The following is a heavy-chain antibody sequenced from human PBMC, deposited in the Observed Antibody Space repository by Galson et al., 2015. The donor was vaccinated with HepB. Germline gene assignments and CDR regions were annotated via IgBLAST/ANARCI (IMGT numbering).Heavy chain of an antibody. D-gene: IGHD1-14*01. Sequence: SVKVSCKASGYTFTSYGIGWVRQAPGQRLEWMGWINAANGNTKYSQKFQGRVTITRDTSASIVYMELSSLRSEDTAMYYCARGYINRPSHSNYWGQGTLVTVSS. CDR2: INAANGNT. V-gene: IGHV1-3*01. CDR1: GYTFTSYG. CDR3: ARGYINRPSHSNY. J-gene: IGHJ4*02.